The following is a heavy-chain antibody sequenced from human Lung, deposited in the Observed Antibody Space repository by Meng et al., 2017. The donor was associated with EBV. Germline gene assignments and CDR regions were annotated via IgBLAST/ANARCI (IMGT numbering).Heavy chain of an antibody. CDR3: ARSMGSGGWYVDY. Sequence: HVQRVQCGGEVNKPGTSVKVSCKASRYPYTGYDMHLVRQAPGQGLEWMGRINAKSGGTDYAQKFQGRVTMTRDTAITTAYMELSRLRSDDTAVYYCARSMGSGGWYVDYWGQGTLVTVSS. CDR2: INAKSGGT. CDR1: RYPYTGYD. V-gene: IGHV1-2*06. J-gene: IGHJ4*02. D-gene: IGHD6-19*01.